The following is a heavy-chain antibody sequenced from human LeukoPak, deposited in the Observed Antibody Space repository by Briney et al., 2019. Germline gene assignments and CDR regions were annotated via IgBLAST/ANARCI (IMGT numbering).Heavy chain of an antibody. CDR1: GGTFSNYA. CDR2: IIPIFGTA. Sequence: GASVKVSCKASGGTFSNYAISWVRQAPGQGLEWMGGIIPIFGTASYAQKFQGRVTITADESTSTAYMELSGLRSEDTAVYYCARDLGDSFDYWGQGTLVTVSS. V-gene: IGHV1-69*13. D-gene: IGHD3-10*01. J-gene: IGHJ4*02. CDR3: ARDLGDSFDY.